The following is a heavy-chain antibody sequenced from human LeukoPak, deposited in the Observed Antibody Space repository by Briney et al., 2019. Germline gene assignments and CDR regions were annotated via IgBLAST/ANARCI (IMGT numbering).Heavy chain of an antibody. CDR2: IRYDGSNK. J-gene: IGHJ6*03. CDR3: AKDLVGGSYYYYYYCMDV. Sequence: GGSLRLSCAASGFTFSSYGMHWVRQAPGKGLEWVAFIRYDGSNKYYADSVKGRFTISRDNSKNTLYLQMNSLRAEDTAVYYCAKDLVGGSYYYYYYCMDVWGKGTTVTVSS. D-gene: IGHD1-26*01. CDR1: GFTFSSYG. V-gene: IGHV3-30*02.